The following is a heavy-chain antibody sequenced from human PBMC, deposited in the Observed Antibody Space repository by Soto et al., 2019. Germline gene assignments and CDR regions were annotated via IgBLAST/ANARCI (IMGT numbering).Heavy chain of an antibody. Sequence: QLEESGGELVQPGGSLRLSCVVSGFTFSDYWMTWVRQAPGKGLECLANIKPDGSETYYVESVKGRFTISRDNAKKSLFLQLNNLGVEDTAVYYCATDLNWSGTWGRGTMVTVSS. J-gene: IGHJ3*01. CDR2: IKPDGSET. V-gene: IGHV3-7*01. CDR3: ATDLNWSGT. D-gene: IGHD3-3*01. CDR1: GFTFSDYW.